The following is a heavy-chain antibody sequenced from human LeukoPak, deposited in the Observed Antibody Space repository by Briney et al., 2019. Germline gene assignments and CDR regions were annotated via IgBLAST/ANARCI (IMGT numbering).Heavy chain of an antibody. V-gene: IGHV1-2*02. CDR1: GYTSTGYY. CDR2: INPNSGGT. J-gene: IGHJ4*02. D-gene: IGHD5-12*01. CDR3: ARAVGTRTKYSGYDLGDY. Sequence: ASVKVSCKASGYTSTGYYMHWVRQAPGQGLEWTGWINPNSGGTNYAQKFQGRVTMTRDTSISTAYMELSRLRSDDTAVYYCARAVGTRTKYSGYDLGDYWGQGTLVTVSS.